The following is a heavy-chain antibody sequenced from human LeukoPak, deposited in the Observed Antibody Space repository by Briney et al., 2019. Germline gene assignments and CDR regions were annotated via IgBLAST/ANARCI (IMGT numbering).Heavy chain of an antibody. D-gene: IGHD6-19*01. J-gene: IGHJ4*02. CDR1: GFTFSSYG. V-gene: IGHV3-33*01. Sequence: GGSLRLSCAASGFTFSSYGMHWVRQAPGKGLEWVAVIWYDGSNKYYADSVKGRFTISRDNSKNTLYLQMNSLRAEDTAVYYCATNRIAVAGTVEVFDYWGQGTLVTAAS. CDR3: ATNRIAVAGTVEVFDY. CDR2: IWYDGSNK.